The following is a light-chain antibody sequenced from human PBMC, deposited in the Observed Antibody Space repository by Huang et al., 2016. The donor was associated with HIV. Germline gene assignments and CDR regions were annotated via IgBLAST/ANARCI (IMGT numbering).Light chain of an antibody. CDR1: QDIANY. J-gene: IGKJ5*01. CDR2: GAS. V-gene: IGKV1-33*01. CDR3: QQYDNLPIT. Sequence: DSQMTQSPSSLSASIGDRVTISCQASQDIANYLSWYQQKPGKAPKLLIYGASNLAPGVPARCSGSGSGTDFTFTINSLQPEDVATYYCQQYDNLPITFGQGTRLEIK.